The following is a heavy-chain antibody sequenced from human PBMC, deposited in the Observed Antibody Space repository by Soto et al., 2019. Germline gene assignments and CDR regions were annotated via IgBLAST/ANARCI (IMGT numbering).Heavy chain of an antibody. D-gene: IGHD3-10*01. CDR1: GYGFTNYG. CDR2: ISGHNGNT. V-gene: IGHV1-18*01. CDR3: ARDYYCLGRPRSPCFY. Sequence: GASVKVSCKVSGYGFTNYGISWVRQAPEQGVEWMGSISGHNGNTNYAQKLQGRVTMTTDTSTSTAYMELRGLRSDYTAVYYCARDYYCLGRPRSPCFYWGQGTLVTVSS. J-gene: IGHJ4*02.